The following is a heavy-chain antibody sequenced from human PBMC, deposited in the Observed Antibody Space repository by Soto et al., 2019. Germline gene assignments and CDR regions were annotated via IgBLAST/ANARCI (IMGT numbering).Heavy chain of an antibody. V-gene: IGHV1-8*01. Sequence: ASVKVSCKASGYTFTSYDINWVRQATGQGLEWMGWMNPNSGNTGYAQKFQGRVTMTRNTSISTAYMELSSLRSEDTAVYYCASKTTVTTAGAFDIWAQGTMFTVSS. D-gene: IGHD4-17*01. CDR3: ASKTTVTTAGAFDI. J-gene: IGHJ3*02. CDR1: GYTFTSYD. CDR2: MNPNSGNT.